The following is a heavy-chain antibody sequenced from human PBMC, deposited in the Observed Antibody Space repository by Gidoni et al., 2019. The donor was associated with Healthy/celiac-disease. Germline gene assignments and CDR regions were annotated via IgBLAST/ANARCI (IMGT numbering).Heavy chain of an antibody. CDR2: ISWNSGSI. CDR1: GFTFDDYA. J-gene: IGHJ4*02. V-gene: IGHV3-9*01. D-gene: IGHD4-17*01. CDR3: AKSLQMTTVVTPDFDY. Sequence: EVQLVESGGGLVQPGRSLRLSCAASGFTFDDYAMHWVRQAPGKGLGWVSGISWNSGSIGYADSVKGRFTISRDNAKNSLYLQMNSLRAEDTALYYCAKSLQMTTVVTPDFDYWGQGTLVTVSS.